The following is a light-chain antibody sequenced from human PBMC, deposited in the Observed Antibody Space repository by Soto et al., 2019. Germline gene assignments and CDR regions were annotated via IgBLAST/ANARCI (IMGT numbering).Light chain of an antibody. V-gene: IGKV3-11*01. CDR1: QTVSNK. CDR3: QQSYSTPRT. Sequence: IVLTQSPGTLSLSPWERATLSCRASQTVSNKLAWYQHKPGQAPRLLIYDTSNRATGIPARFSGSGSGTDFTLTISSLQPEDFATYYCQQSYSTPRTFGQGTKVDIK. CDR2: DTS. J-gene: IGKJ1*01.